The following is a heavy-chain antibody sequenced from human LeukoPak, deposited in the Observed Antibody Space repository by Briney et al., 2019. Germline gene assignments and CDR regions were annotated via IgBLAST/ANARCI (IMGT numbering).Heavy chain of an antibody. CDR1: GYTFTTYH. CDR2: MNPYSGDR. D-gene: IGHD4-17*01. Sequence: GASVKVSCKTSGYTFTTYHINWVRQATGQGLEWLVWMNPYSGDRGYAQKFQGRLSITSDTSISTAYMELSSLRSDDTAVYFCARTTSLTASGYDYWGQGTLVTVSS. J-gene: IGHJ4*02. V-gene: IGHV1-8*03. CDR3: ARTTSLTASGYDY.